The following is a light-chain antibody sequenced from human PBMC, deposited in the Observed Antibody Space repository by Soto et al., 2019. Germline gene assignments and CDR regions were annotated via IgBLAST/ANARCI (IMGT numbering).Light chain of an antibody. Sequence: EIVMTQSPATLSVSPGERATLSCRASQSVSSNLAWYQQQPGQAPRLLIYGASTRATGIPARFSGSGSGTEFTLTISSLQSEDFAVYYCQQYNNWYPVTFGQGTKVDIK. CDR1: QSVSSN. V-gene: IGKV3-15*01. J-gene: IGKJ1*01. CDR3: QQYNNWYPVT. CDR2: GAS.